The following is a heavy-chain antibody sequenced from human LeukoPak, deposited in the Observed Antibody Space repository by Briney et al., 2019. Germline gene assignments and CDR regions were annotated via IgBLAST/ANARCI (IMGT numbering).Heavy chain of an antibody. D-gene: IGHD3-10*01. V-gene: IGHV3-48*03. CDR1: GFTFTTDE. CDR2: ISVGGTNK. Sequence: GGSLRLSCAASGFTFTTDEMNWVRQAPGKGLEWVSYISVGGTNKHYADSVKGRFTISRDNAKNSLYLQMNSLRAEDTAVYYCAREDDYYYGSGSSIDYWGQGTLVTVSS. CDR3: AREDDYYYGSGSSIDY. J-gene: IGHJ4*02.